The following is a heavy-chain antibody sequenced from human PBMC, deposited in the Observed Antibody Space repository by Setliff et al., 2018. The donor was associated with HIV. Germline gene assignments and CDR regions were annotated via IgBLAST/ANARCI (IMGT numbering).Heavy chain of an antibody. D-gene: IGHD3-22*01. J-gene: IGHJ4*02. V-gene: IGHV4-34*01. CDR3: ARLRITMIMMLNYFDY. CDR2: VNRGRRT. Sequence: WIRQPPGMGLEWIGEVNRGRRTNYNSSLKSRVTISIDTSRNQFSLRLTSVTAADTAVYFCARLRITMIMMLNYFDYWGQGTLVTVSS.